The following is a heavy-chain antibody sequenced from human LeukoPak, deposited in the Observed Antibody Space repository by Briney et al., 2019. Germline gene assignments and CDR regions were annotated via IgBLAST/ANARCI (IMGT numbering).Heavy chain of an antibody. Sequence: GGSLRLSCAASGFRFNTYAMQWVRQAPGKGLEWVSSISSSSSCIYYADSVKGRFTISRDNAKNSLYLQMNSLRAEDTAVYYCARVRSGYDFMDYWGQGTLVTVSS. CDR3: ARVRSGYDFMDY. CDR2: ISSSSSCI. D-gene: IGHD5-12*01. CDR1: GFRFNTYA. J-gene: IGHJ4*02. V-gene: IGHV3-21*01.